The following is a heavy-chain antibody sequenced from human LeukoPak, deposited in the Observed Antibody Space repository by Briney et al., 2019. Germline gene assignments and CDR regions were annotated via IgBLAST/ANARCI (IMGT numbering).Heavy chain of an antibody. CDR2: ISGRGEAI. V-gene: IGHV3-48*01. J-gene: IGHJ4*02. D-gene: IGHD4-23*01. CDR3: ARAPTVVTYFDY. CDR1: GFTFSNHN. Sequence: GGSLRLSCAASGFTFSNHNMDWVRQAPGKGLEWISYISGRGEAIFYADSVQGRFTISRDNAKNSIYLQMNGLTAEDTAVYYCARAPTVVTYFDYWGQGTLVTVSS.